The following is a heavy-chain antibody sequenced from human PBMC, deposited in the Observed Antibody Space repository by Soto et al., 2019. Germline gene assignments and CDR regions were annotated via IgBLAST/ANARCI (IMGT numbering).Heavy chain of an antibody. V-gene: IGHV4-39*01. Sequence: SETLSLTYTVSGDSIISSDFYWGWVCQPPGKGLEWIGSIFYLGSSYYNPSLKSRVTMSVDTSKNQFSLRLRSVTAADTALYFCARHSLALRKNNWFDPWGQGIMVTVSS. J-gene: IGHJ5*02. CDR1: GDSIISSDFY. D-gene: IGHD3-3*02. CDR3: ARHSLALRKNNWFDP. CDR2: IFYLGSS.